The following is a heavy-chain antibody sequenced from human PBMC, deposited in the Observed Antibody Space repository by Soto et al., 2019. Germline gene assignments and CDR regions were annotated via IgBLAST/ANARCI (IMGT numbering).Heavy chain of an antibody. CDR3: ARGRDGDY. J-gene: IGHJ4*02. Sequence: QVHLVQSGAEVKKPGASVKVSCQGSGYAFTTYGITWVRQAPGQGLEWMGWISAHNGNTNYAQKLHGKVTVTRATSTSTASMELRSLRYDDTAVYYCARGRDGDYWGQGALVTVSS. CDR1: GYAFTTYG. D-gene: IGHD6-6*01. CDR2: ISAHNGNT. V-gene: IGHV1-18*01.